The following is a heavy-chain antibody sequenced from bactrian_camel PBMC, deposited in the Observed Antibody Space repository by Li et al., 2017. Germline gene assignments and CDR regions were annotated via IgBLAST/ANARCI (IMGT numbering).Heavy chain of an antibody. CDR1: GYTSNSYC. CDR3: ATDGGLVELVSCTSVDFEFGY. Sequence: DVQLVESGGGSVQAGGSLRLSCAASGYTSNSYCMGWFRQAPGKERESVATIFIDGTANYTESVKGRFTISRDDANNALYLQMSSLKPEDTAMYYCATDGGLVELVSCTSVDFEFGYWGQGTQVTVS. J-gene: IGHJ6*01. V-gene: IGHV3S67*01. D-gene: IGHD7*01. CDR2: IFIDGTA.